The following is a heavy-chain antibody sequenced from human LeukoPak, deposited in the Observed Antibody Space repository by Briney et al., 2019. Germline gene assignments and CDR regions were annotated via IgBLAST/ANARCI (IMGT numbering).Heavy chain of an antibody. V-gene: IGHV3-33*01. CDR2: IWYDGSNK. CDR1: GFTFSSYG. D-gene: IGHD6-25*01. Sequence: GGSLRLSCAASGFTFSSYGMHWVRQAPGKGLEWVAVIWYDGSNKYYADSVKGRFTISRDNSKNTLYLQMNSLRAEDTAAYYCAREKRIPEGVFDYWGQGTLVTVSS. J-gene: IGHJ4*02. CDR3: AREKRIPEGVFDY.